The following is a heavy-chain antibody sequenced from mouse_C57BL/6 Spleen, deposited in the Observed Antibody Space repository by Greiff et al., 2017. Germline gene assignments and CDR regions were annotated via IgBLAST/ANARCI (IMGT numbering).Heavy chain of an antibody. CDR1: GYTFTSYW. CDR2: IDPSDSYT. V-gene: IGHV1-69*01. CDR3: ARGDGNYEVDY. Sequence: QVQLQQPGAELVMPGASVKLSCKASGYTFTSYWMHWVKQRPGQGLEWIGEIDPSDSYTNYNQKFKGKSTLTVDKSSSTAYMQLSSLTSEDSAVYYCARGDGNYEVDYWGQGTSVTVSS. D-gene: IGHD2-1*01. J-gene: IGHJ4*01.